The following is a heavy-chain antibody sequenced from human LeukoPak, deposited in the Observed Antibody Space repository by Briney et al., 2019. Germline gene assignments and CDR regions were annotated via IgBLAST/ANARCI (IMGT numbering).Heavy chain of an antibody. CDR1: GGSISSYY. CDR2: IYYSGST. V-gene: IGHV4-59*01. J-gene: IGHJ6*03. Sequence: SETLSLTCTVSGGSISSYYWSWIRQPPGKGLEWIGYIYYSGSTNYKPSLKSRVTISVDTSKNQFSLKLSSVTAADTAVYYCARDPGDATFDYYYYMDVWGKGTTVTVSS. CDR3: ARDPGDATFDYYYYMDV. D-gene: IGHD2/OR15-2a*01.